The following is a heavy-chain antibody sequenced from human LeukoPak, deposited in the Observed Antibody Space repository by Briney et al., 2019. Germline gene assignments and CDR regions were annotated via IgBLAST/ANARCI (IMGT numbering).Heavy chain of an antibody. Sequence: GGSLRLSYAASGFTFSSYSMNWVRQAPGKGLEWVSIIYSGGSTYYADSVKGRFTISRDNSKNTLYLQMNSLRVEDTAVYYCARELHWGQGTLVTVSS. CDR1: GFTFSSYS. J-gene: IGHJ4*02. CDR3: ARELH. D-gene: IGHD1-26*01. V-gene: IGHV3-66*02. CDR2: IYSGGST.